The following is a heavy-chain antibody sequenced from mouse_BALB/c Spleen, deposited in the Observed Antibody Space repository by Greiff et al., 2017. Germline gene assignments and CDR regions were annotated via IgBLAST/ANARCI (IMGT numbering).Heavy chain of an antibody. D-gene: IGHD2-14*01. J-gene: IGHJ3*01. CDR1: GFTFSSYG. CDR2: INSNGGST. Sequence: EVKLVESGGGLVQPGGSLKLSCAASGFTFSSYGMSWVRQTPDKRLELVATINSNGGSTYYPDSVKGRFTISRDNAKNTLYLQMSSLKSEDTAMYYCARDHYRYDGFAYWGQGTLVTVSA. V-gene: IGHV5-6-3*01. CDR3: ARDHYRYDGFAY.